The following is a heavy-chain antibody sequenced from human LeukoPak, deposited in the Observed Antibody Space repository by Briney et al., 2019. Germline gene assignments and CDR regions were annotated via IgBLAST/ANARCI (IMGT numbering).Heavy chain of an antibody. CDR2: IIPIFGTA. V-gene: IGHV1-69*01. CDR1: GGTFSSYA. CDR3: ARDEGRGLSYGDYPFDY. D-gene: IGHD4-17*01. Sequence: SVTVSCQASGGTFSSYAISWVRQAPGQGLEWMGGIIPIFGTANYAQKFQGRVTITADESTSTAHMELSSLRSEDTAVYYCARDEGRGLSYGDYPFDYWGQGTLVTVSS. J-gene: IGHJ4*02.